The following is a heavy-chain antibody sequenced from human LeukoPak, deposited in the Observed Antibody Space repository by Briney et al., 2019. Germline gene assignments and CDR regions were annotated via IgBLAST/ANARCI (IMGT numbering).Heavy chain of an antibody. CDR1: GFSFSTCA. Sequence: GGSLRLSCAASGFSFSTCAMNWVRQDPGKGLEWVSAISGSGSNTYYADSVKGRFTISRDNSENTLYLQMNSLRAEDTALYYCAKDVRGYNRPFDYWGQGTLVTVSP. J-gene: IGHJ4*02. V-gene: IGHV3-23*01. CDR2: ISGSGSNT. CDR3: AKDVRGYNRPFDY. D-gene: IGHD3-10*02.